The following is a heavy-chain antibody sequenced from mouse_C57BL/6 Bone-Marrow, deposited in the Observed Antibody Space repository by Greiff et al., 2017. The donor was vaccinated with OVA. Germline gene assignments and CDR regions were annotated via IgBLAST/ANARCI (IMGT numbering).Heavy chain of an antibody. V-gene: IGHV1-53*01. D-gene: IGHD1-1*01. Sequence: QVQLKQPGTELVKPGASVKLSCKASGYTFTSYWMHWVKQRPGQGLEWIGNINPSNGGTNYNEKFKSKATLTVDKSSSTAYMQLSSLTSEDSAVYYCARTRRNYGSSVGNFDYWGQGTTLTVSS. CDR3: ARTRRNYGSSVGNFDY. J-gene: IGHJ2*01. CDR2: INPSNGGT. CDR1: GYTFTSYW.